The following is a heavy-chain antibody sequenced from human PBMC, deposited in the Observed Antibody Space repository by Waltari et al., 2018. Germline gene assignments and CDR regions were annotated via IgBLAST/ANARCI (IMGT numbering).Heavy chain of an antibody. CDR2: INPSGGNT. CDR1: EYTFTSSY. J-gene: IGHJ6*02. D-gene: IGHD2-21*01. CDR3: ARDTGALWMDV. Sequence: QVQLVQSGAEVKKPGASVKISCKTSEYTFTSSYIHWVRQAPGQGLEWMGIINPSGGNTISAQKFQGRVTMTRDTSTSTVYMELSSLRSEDTAVYYCARDTGALWMDVWGQGTTVTVSS. V-gene: IGHV1-46*01.